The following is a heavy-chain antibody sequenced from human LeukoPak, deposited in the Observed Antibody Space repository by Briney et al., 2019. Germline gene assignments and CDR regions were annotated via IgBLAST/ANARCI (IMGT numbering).Heavy chain of an antibody. CDR2: IYYSGST. D-gene: IGHD3-3*01. V-gene: IGHV4-59*01. Sequence: PSETPSLTCTVSGGSISSYYWSWIRQPPGKGLEWIGYIYYSGSTNYNPSLKSRVTISVDTSKNQFSLKLSSVTAADTAVYYCARIRRSYYDFWSGYYNNWFDPWGQGTLVTVSS. CDR3: ARIRRSYYDFWSGYYNNWFDP. CDR1: GGSISSYY. J-gene: IGHJ5*02.